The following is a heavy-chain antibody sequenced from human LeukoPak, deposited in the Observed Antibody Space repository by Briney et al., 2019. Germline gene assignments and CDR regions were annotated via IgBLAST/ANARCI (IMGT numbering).Heavy chain of an antibody. J-gene: IGHJ3*01. Sequence: SQTLSLTCALSGDIVSSHSVAWNWIRQSPSRGLEWLGRTYYRSKWSNDFAVSVKSRISINTDTSKNQFSLQLNSLTPEDTAVYCCARERVDAFDVWGQGTTVTVSS. V-gene: IGHV6-1*01. CDR1: GDIVSSHSVA. CDR3: ARERVDAFDV. CDR2: TYYRSKWSN.